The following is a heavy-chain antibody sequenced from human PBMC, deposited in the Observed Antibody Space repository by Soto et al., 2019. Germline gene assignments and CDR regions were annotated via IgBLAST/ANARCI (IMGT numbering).Heavy chain of an antibody. CDR1: GVTFISYA. J-gene: IGHJ4*02. Sequence: PGGSLRLSCAASGVTFISYAMSWVRQATGKGLEWVSAISGSGGSTYYADSVKGRFTISRDNSKNTLYLQMNSLRAEDTAVYYCATNLPRIMITFGGVIVKAGWGQGTLVTVSS. D-gene: IGHD3-16*02. CDR3: ATNLPRIMITFGGVIVKAG. CDR2: ISGSGGST. V-gene: IGHV3-23*01.